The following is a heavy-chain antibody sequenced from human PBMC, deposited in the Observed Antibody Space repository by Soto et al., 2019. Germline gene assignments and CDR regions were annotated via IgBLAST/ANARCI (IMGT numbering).Heavy chain of an antibody. CDR1: GGTFISYA. J-gene: IGHJ6*02. Sequence: SVKVSCKASGGTFISYAISWVRQAPGQGLEWMGGIIPIFGTANYAQKFQGRVTITADESTSTAYMELSSLRSEDTAVYYCARERGPRGYSGYDYYYYYYGMDVWGQGTTVTVSS. V-gene: IGHV1-69*13. D-gene: IGHD5-12*01. CDR2: IIPIFGTA. CDR3: ARERGPRGYSGYDYYYYYYGMDV.